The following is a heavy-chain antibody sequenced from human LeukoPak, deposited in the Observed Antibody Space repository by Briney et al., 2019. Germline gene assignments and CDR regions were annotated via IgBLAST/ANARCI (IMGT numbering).Heavy chain of an antibody. CDR3: ARDQRVTGRPDIDY. CDR2: ISSDGSST. Sequence: PGGSLRLSCAASGFTFRNHWMHWVCQTPGKGLVWVSRISSDGSSTTYADSVKGRFTISRDNAKNTLYLQMNNLRAEDTAMYYCARDQRVTGRPDIDYWGQGTLVIVSS. V-gene: IGHV3-74*03. D-gene: IGHD6-6*01. CDR1: GFTFRNHW. J-gene: IGHJ4*02.